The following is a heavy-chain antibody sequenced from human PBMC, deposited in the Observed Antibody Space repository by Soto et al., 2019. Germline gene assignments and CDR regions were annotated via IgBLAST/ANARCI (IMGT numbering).Heavy chain of an antibody. CDR3: AKVLKNLEWLLTEPFDY. J-gene: IGHJ4*02. CDR2: ISYDGSNK. Sequence: PGGSLRLSCAASGFTFSSYAMHWVRQAPGKGLEWVAVISYDGSNKYYADSVKGRFTISRDNSKNTLYLQMNSLRAEDTAVYYCAKVLKNLEWLLTEPFDYWGQGTLVTVSS. V-gene: IGHV3-30-3*01. CDR1: GFTFSSYA. D-gene: IGHD3-3*01.